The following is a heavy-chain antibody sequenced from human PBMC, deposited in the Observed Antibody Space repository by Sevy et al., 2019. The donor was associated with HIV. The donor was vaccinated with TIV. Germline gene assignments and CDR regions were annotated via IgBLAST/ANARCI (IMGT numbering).Heavy chain of an antibody. CDR1: GFTFSSYS. CDR2: ISSSSSYI. J-gene: IGHJ3*02. Sequence: GGSLRLSCAASGFTFSSYSMNWVRQAPGKGLEWVSSISSSSSYIYYADSVKGRFTISRDNAKNSLYLQMNSLRAEDTAVYYCAGRYGGYVQDAFDIWGQGTMVTVSS. CDR3: AGRYGGYVQDAFDI. D-gene: IGHD4-17*01. V-gene: IGHV3-21*01.